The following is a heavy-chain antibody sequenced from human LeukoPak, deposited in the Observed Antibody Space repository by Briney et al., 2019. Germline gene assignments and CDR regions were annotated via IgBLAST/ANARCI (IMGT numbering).Heavy chain of an antibody. CDR2: IWYDGSNK. CDR3: ARDARYSSSWYYFDY. V-gene: IGHV3-33*01. Sequence: SGGSLRLSCAASGFTFSSYGMHWVRQAPGKGLEWVAVIWYDGSNKYYADSVKGRFTISRDNSKNTLYLQMNSLRAEDTAVYYCARDARYSSSWYYFDYRGQGTLVTVSS. J-gene: IGHJ4*02. D-gene: IGHD6-13*01. CDR1: GFTFSSYG.